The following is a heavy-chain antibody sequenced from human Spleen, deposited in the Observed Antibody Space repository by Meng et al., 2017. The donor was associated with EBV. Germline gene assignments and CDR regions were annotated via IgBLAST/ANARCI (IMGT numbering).Heavy chain of an antibody. Sequence: QWQLQRWGPGLWKPSKTLAPTCTVSGGSVSSINYYWGWIRQSPGKEPEWIASVYYTGTIYYNPSLESRVSVSVDMFNNHFSLKLSSVAAADTAVYHCVRETLTGALDYWGQGALVTVSS. CDR1: GGSVSSINYY. CDR3: VRETLTGALDY. V-gene: IGHV4-39*07. J-gene: IGHJ4*02. CDR2: VYYTGTI. D-gene: IGHD2/OR15-2a*01.